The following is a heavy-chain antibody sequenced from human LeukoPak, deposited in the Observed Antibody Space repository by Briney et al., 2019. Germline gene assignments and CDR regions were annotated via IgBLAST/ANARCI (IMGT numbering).Heavy chain of an antibody. Sequence: SVKVSCEASGGTFSSYAISWVRQAPGQGLEWMGGIIPIFGTANYAQKFQGRVTITTDESTSTAYMELSSLRSEDTAVYYCAREGILTGYYDYWGQGTLVTVSS. D-gene: IGHD3-9*01. CDR3: AREGILTGYYDY. J-gene: IGHJ4*02. CDR2: IIPIFGTA. CDR1: GGTFSSYA. V-gene: IGHV1-69*05.